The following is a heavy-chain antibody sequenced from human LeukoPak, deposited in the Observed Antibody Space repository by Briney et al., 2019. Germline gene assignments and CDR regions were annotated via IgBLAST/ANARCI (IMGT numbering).Heavy chain of an antibody. D-gene: IGHD3-22*01. CDR3: ARGSTYYDSSGQVPFDY. V-gene: IGHV3-21*01. CDR1: GFTFSSYS. CDR2: IRFTGSYI. Sequence: GTSLRLSCAASGFTFSSYSLNWVRQAPGKGLEWVSSIRFTGSYIYYADSVKGRFTISRDDAKNLLSLQMISLRAEDTAVYYCARGSTYYDSSGQVPFDYWGQGTLVTVSS. J-gene: IGHJ4*02.